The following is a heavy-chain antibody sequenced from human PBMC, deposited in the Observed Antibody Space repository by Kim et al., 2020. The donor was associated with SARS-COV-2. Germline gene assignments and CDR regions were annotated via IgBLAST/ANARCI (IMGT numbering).Heavy chain of an antibody. CDR1: GESFSGYY. CDR2: VYHSGAT. D-gene: IGHD6-19*01. CDR3: ARGNRGAVGGRRAWFDP. Sequence: SETLSLTCAVYGESFSGYYWTWIRQSPGKGLEWIGEVYHSGATNYQSGVTNDSPSLDGRVTISVDTSQNQFSLNLTSVTAADTAVYYCARGNRGAVGGRRAWFDPWSQGTLVTVSS. V-gene: IGHV4-34*01. J-gene: IGHJ5*02.